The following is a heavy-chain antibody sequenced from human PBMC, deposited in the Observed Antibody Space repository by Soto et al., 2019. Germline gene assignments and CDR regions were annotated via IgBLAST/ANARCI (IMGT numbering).Heavy chain of an antibody. J-gene: IGHJ6*02. CDR2: ISYDGINK. CDR1: GFPFRSHA. V-gene: IGHV3-30-3*01. CDR3: ARDSNTYRDYYHGMDV. Sequence: QVQLVESGGGVVQPGRSLRLSCAASGFPFRSHAMYWVRQAPGKGLEWVALISYDGINKQYADSVKGRLTVSRDDSTNKLYLQMNSLRPEDTAVYHCARDSNTYRDYYHGMDVWGQGTTVTVSS. D-gene: IGHD3-10*02.